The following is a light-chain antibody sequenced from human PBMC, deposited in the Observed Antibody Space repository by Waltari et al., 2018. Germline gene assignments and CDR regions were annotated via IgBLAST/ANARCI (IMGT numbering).Light chain of an antibody. CDR3: QQYGSLSWT. Sequence: EIVLTQSPGTLSLSPGEIATLSCRASQSVSSSYLAWYQQKPGQTPRLLIYGASSRATGIPDRFSGSGSGTDFTLTISRLEPEDFAVYYCQQYGSLSWTFGQGTKVEIK. CDR2: GAS. CDR1: QSVSSSY. J-gene: IGKJ1*01. V-gene: IGKV3-20*01.